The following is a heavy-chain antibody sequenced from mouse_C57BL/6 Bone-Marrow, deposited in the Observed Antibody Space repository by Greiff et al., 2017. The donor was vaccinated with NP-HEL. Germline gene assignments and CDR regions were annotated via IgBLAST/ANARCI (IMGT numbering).Heavy chain of an antibody. Sequence: QVQLQQPGAELVKPGASVKMSCKASGYTFTSYWITWVKQRPGQGLEWIGDIYPGSGSTNYNEKFKSKATLTVDTSSSTAYMQRSSLTSEDSAVYYCARSGFPVVAEDYWGQGTTLTVSS. CDR3: ARSGFPVVAEDY. V-gene: IGHV1-55*01. CDR2: IYPGSGST. D-gene: IGHD1-1*01. CDR1: GYTFTSYW. J-gene: IGHJ2*01.